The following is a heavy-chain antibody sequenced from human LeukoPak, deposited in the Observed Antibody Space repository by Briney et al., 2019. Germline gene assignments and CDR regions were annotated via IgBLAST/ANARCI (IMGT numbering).Heavy chain of an antibody. CDR2: IKSKTDGGTT. CDR3: TTVFTAYGGNSLDY. Sequence: GGSLRLSCVVSGFTFSNAWMSWVRQAPGKGLEWVGRIKSKTDGGTTDYAAPVKGRFTISRDDSKNTLYLQMNSLKTEDTAVYYCTTVFTAYGGNSLDYWGQGTLVTVSS. V-gene: IGHV3-15*01. D-gene: IGHD4-23*01. J-gene: IGHJ4*02. CDR1: GFTFSNAW.